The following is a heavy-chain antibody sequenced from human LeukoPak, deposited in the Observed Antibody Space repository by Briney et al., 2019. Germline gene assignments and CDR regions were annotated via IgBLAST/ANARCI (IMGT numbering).Heavy chain of an antibody. CDR2: IYDRGPA. CDR1: GYAITSGGFS. J-gene: IGHJ5*01. D-gene: IGHD3-10*01. V-gene: IGHV4-30-2*01. Sequence: SQTLSLTCTVSGYAITSGGFSWDWIRQPPGKGLEWIGCIYDRGPAYYNPSLKSRFTISVDRPKNQFFLNVTSLTAADTAVYYCARSRQASGLFNSWGQGTLVVVSS. CDR3: ARSRQASGLFNS.